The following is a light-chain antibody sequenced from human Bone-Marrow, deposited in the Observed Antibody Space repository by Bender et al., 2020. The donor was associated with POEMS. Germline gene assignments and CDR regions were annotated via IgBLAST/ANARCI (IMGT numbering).Light chain of an antibody. V-gene: IGLV2-14*03. Sequence: QSALAQPASVSGSPGQSITISCTGTSSDIGGYNYVSWYQQYPGKAPKLMIFDVNKRPSGVSHRFAGSKSGNTASLTISGLQAEDEADYFCISYTSSSTLVFGGGTKLTVL. CDR3: ISYTSSSTLV. CDR1: SSDIGGYNY. J-gene: IGLJ3*02. CDR2: DVN.